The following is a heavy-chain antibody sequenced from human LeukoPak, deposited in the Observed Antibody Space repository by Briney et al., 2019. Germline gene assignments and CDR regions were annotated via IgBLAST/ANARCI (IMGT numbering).Heavy chain of an antibody. D-gene: IGHD3-3*01. Sequence: GGSLRLSCAASGFSFNRYWMSWVRQAPGKGLEWVANIKQDGSEKYYVDSVKGRFTISRDNAKNSLYLQMNSLRAEDTAVYYCAGGYYDFWSGYRAPGYYYGMDVWGQGTTVTVSS. J-gene: IGHJ6*02. V-gene: IGHV3-7*03. CDR2: IKQDGSEK. CDR3: AGGYYDFWSGYRAPGYYYGMDV. CDR1: GFSFNRYW.